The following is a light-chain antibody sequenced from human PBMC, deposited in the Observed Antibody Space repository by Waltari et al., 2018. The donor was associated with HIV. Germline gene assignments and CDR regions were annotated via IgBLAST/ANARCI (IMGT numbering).Light chain of an antibody. V-gene: IGLV3-25*03. CDR2: KDT. CDR3: QSADSSGTYAV. Sequence: SYELTQHSSVSVSPGQTARITCSGDALPKPYASWYHQKPGHAPVLVLYKDTERPSGIPERFSGSSSGTTVTLTISGVQAEDEGDYYCQSADSSGTYAVFGGGTQLTVL. CDR1: ALPKPY. J-gene: IGLJ7*01.